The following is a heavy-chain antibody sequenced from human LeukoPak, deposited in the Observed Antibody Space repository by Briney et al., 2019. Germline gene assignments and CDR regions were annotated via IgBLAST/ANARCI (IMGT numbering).Heavy chain of an antibody. D-gene: IGHD3-3*01. CDR2: IKQDGSEK. CDR3: ARSRAITIFGVAPDAFDI. Sequence: GGSLRLSCAASGFTFSSYWMSWVRQAPGKGLEWVANIKQDGSEKYYVDSVKGRFTISRDNAKNSLYLQMNSLRAEDTAVYYCARSRAITIFGVAPDAFDIWGQGTMVTVSS. V-gene: IGHV3-7*01. J-gene: IGHJ3*02. CDR1: GFTFSSYW.